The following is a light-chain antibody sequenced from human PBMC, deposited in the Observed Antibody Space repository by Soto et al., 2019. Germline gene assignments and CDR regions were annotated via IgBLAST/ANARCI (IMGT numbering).Light chain of an antibody. CDR2: GAS. V-gene: IGKV3-20*01. Sequence: EGVLTQSPGTLSLSPGERATLSCRASQSVSSSYLAWYQQKPGQAPRLLIYGASTRATGIPDRFSASGSGTDFTLTISGLEPEDFAVYYCQQYGSSLITFGQGRRLEIK. J-gene: IGKJ5*01. CDR3: QQYGSSLIT. CDR1: QSVSSSY.